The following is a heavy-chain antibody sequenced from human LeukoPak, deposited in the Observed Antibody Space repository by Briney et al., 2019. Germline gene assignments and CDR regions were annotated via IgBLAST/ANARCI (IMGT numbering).Heavy chain of an antibody. CDR3: AKMGSRLYYDSSGGDY. Sequence: GGSLRLSCAASGFTFSSYAMSWVRQAPGKGLEWVSAISGSGGSTYYADSVKGRFTISRDNSKNTLYLQMNSLRAEDTAVYYCAKMGSRLYYDSSGGDYWGQGTLVTVSP. V-gene: IGHV3-23*01. D-gene: IGHD3-22*01. CDR2: ISGSGGST. J-gene: IGHJ4*02. CDR1: GFTFSSYA.